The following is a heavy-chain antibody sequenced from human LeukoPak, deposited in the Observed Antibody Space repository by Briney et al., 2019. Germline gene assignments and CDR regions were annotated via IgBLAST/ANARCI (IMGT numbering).Heavy chain of an antibody. CDR2: IKQDGSEK. Sequence: PGGSLRLSCAASGFTFSSYWMSWVRQAPGKGLEWVANIKQDGSEKYYVDSVKGRFTISRDNAKNSLYLQMNSLRAEDTAVYYCARGVTLQLRLYYYYYMDVWGKGTTVTVSS. D-gene: IGHD5-24*01. V-gene: IGHV3-7*01. CDR1: GFTFSSYW. CDR3: ARGVTLQLRLYYYYYMDV. J-gene: IGHJ6*03.